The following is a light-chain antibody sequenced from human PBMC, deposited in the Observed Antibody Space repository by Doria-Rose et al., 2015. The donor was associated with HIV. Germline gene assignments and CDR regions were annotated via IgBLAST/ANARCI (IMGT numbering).Light chain of an antibody. CDR1: GSDVGGYKY. Sequence: QSVLTQPASVSGSPGQSITISCTGTGSDVGGYKYVSWYQHFPGKAPKLLIYDVNMRPSGVSNRFSGSKSGNTASLTISGVQAEDEADYYCGSYTSSTTVIFGGGTKLTVL. CDR2: DVN. V-gene: IGLV2-14*03. CDR3: GSYTSSTTVI. J-gene: IGLJ2*01.